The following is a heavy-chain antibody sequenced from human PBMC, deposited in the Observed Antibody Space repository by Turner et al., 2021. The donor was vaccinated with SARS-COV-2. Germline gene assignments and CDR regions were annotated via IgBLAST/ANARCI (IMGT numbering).Heavy chain of an antibody. J-gene: IGHJ6*02. CDR1: GFTVSSNY. CDR3: ARGGEFQLLHYYGMDV. CDR2: ISSGGNT. V-gene: IGHV3-53*01. D-gene: IGHD2-2*01. Sequence: EVQPVEPGGGLIHPGGSLSLSCAASGFTVSSNYMSWVRQAPGKGLEWVSVISSGGNTYYADSVKGRFTISRDNAKNNLYLQMNSLRAEDTAVYYCARGGEFQLLHYYGMDVWGQGTTVTVSS.